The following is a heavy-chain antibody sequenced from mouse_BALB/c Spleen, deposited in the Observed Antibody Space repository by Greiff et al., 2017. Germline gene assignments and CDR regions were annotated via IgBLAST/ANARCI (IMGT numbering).Heavy chain of an antibody. CDR3: ARNYHGSSYGFDV. CDR1: GYSITSDYA. J-gene: IGHJ1*01. D-gene: IGHD1-1*01. V-gene: IGHV3-2*02. CDR2: ISYSGST. Sequence: VQLKQSGPGLVKPSQSLSLTCTVTGYSITSDYAWNWIRQFPGNKLEWMGYISYSGSTSYNPSLKSRISITRDTSKNQFFLQLNSVTTEDTATYYCARNYHGSSYGFDVWGAGTTVTVSS.